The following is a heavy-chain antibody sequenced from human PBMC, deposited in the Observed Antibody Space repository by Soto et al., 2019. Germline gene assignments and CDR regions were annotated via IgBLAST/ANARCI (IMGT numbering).Heavy chain of an antibody. CDR3: ATCQLGEYYYAMDM. D-gene: IGHD7-27*01. V-gene: IGHV4-4*02. CDR1: GDSITTYKW. CDR2: IYDSGNT. J-gene: IGHJ6*02. Sequence: PSETLSLTCGVSGDSITTYKWWTWARQTPGRGLEWIGEIYDSGNTRYNPSLRSRVTISKDTSKNQLSLKLNSVTVADTAVYYCATCQLGEYYYAMDMWGQGTTVTVSS.